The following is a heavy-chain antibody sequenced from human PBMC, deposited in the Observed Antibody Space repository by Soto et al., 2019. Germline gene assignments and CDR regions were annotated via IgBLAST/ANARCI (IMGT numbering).Heavy chain of an antibody. CDR2: IYYSGST. V-gene: IGHV4-59*01. CDR3: ARDWHYFDY. J-gene: IGHJ4*02. Sequence: QVQLQESGPGLVKPSETLSLTCTVSGGSISSYYWSWIRQPPGKGLEWIGYIYYSGSTNYNPSLKSRVTISVDTSKNQFSLKLSSVTAVDTAVYYCARDWHYFDYWGQGTLVTVSS. CDR1: GGSISSYY.